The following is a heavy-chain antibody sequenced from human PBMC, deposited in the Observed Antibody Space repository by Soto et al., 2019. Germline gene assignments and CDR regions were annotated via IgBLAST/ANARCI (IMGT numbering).Heavy chain of an antibody. J-gene: IGHJ4*02. V-gene: IGHV3-23*01. D-gene: IGHD2-2*02. CDR3: AKILIRLIVVVPAAISGLDY. CDR1: GFTFSSYA. Sequence: PGGSLRLSCAASGFTFSSYAMSWVRQAPGKGLEWVSAISGSGGSTYYADSVKGRFTISRDNSKNTLYLQMNSLRAEDTAVYYCAKILIRLIVVVPAAISGLDYWGQGTLVTVS. CDR2: ISGSGGST.